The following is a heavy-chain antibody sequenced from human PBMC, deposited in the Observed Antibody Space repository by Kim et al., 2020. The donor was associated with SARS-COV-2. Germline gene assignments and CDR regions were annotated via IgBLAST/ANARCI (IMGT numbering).Heavy chain of an antibody. CDR2: INTNTGNP. Sequence: ASVKVSCKASGYTFTSYAMNWVRQAPGQGLEWMGWINTNTGNPTYAQGFTGRFVFSLDTSVSTAYLQISSLKAEDTAVYYCARGSPYDILTGYYNRGGFQFDYWGQGTLVTVSP. J-gene: IGHJ4*02. CDR3: ARGSPYDILTGYYNRGGFQFDY. V-gene: IGHV7-4-1*02. D-gene: IGHD3-9*01. CDR1: GYTFTSYA.